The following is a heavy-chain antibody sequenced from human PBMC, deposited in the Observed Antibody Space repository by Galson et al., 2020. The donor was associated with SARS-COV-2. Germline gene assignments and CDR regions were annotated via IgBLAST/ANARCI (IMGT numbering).Heavy chain of an antibody. Sequence: GGSLRLSCAASGFTFSSYAMHWVRQAPGKGLEWVAVISYDGSNKYYADSVKGRFTISRDNSKNTLYLQMNSLRAEDTAVYYCARGENIAAAGHPYYYYYSMDVWGQGTTVTVSS. D-gene: IGHD6-13*01. V-gene: IGHV3-30*04. CDR3: ARGENIAAAGHPYYYYYSMDV. J-gene: IGHJ6*02. CDR1: GFTFSSYA. CDR2: ISYDGSNK.